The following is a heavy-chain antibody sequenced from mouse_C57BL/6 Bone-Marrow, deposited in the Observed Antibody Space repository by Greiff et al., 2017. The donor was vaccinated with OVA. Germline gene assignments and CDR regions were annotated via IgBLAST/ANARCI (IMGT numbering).Heavy chain of an antibody. Sequence: VQLQQSGPELVKPGASVKISCKASGYAFSSSWMNWVKQRPGKGLEWIGRIYPGDGDTNYNGKFKGKATLTADKSSSTAYMQLSSLTSEDSAVYFCARQPFDYWGQGTTLTVSS. V-gene: IGHV1-82*01. J-gene: IGHJ2*01. CDR2: IYPGDGDT. CDR3: ARQPFDY. CDR1: GYAFSSSW.